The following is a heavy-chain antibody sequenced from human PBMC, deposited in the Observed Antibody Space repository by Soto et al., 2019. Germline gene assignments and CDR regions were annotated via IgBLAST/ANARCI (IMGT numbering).Heavy chain of an antibody. CDR2: MNPNSGNT. Sequence: ASVTVSCKASGYTFTSYDINWVRQATGQGLEWMGWMNPNSGNTGYAQKFQGRVTMTRNTSISTAYMELSSLRSEDTAVYYCARGIHDYIWGSYRPLPYYYYMDVWGKGTTVTVSS. V-gene: IGHV1-8*01. CDR1: GYTFTSYD. D-gene: IGHD3-16*02. J-gene: IGHJ6*03. CDR3: ARGIHDYIWGSYRPLPYYYYMDV.